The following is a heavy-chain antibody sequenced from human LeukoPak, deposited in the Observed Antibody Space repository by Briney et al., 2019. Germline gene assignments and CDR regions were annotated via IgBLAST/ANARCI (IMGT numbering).Heavy chain of an antibody. Sequence: KPSETLSLTCAVYGGSFSGYYWSWIRQPPGKGLEWIGETNHSGSTNYNPSLKSRVTISVDTSKNQFSLKLSSVTAADTAVYYCARVRVPAAISYWGQGTLVTVSS. V-gene: IGHV4-34*01. CDR3: ARVRVPAAISY. J-gene: IGHJ4*02. D-gene: IGHD2-2*01. CDR2: TNHSGST. CDR1: GGSFSGYY.